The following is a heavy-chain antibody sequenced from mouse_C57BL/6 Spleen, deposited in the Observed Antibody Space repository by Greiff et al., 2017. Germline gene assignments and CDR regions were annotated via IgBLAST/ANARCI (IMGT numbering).Heavy chain of an antibody. V-gene: IGHV1-64*01. CDR3: ARRTDYYAMDY. Sequence: QVQLKESGAELVKPGASVKLSCKASGYTFTSYWMHWVKQRPGQGLEWIGMIHPNSGSTNYNEKFKSKATLTVDKSSSTAYMQLSSLTSEDSAVXYCARRTDYYAMDYWGQGTSVTVSS. CDR2: IHPNSGST. CDR1: GYTFTSYW. J-gene: IGHJ4*01.